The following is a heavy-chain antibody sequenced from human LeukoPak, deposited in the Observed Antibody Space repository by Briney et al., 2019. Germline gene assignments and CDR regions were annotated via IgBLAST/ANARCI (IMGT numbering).Heavy chain of an antibody. V-gene: IGHV3-30*04. D-gene: IGHD5-18*01. J-gene: IGHJ4*02. CDR2: ISYDGSSK. Sequence: GGSLRLSCAASGFTFSTYAMHWVRQAPGKGLEWVAVISYDGSSKYYADSLEGRITISRDNARRSLFLQMNSLRAEDTAVYYCARRASTERGHSYGLDYWGQGTLVTVSS. CDR1: GFTFSTYA. CDR3: ARRASTERGHSYGLDY.